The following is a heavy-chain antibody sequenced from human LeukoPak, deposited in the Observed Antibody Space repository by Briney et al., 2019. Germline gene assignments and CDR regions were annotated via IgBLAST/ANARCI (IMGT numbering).Heavy chain of an antibody. CDR1: GFTFSDYY. D-gene: IGHD5-12*01. J-gene: IGHJ4*02. CDR2: ISSSGSTI. Sequence: GGSLRLSCAASGFTFSDYYMSWIRQAPGKGLEWVSYISSSGSTIYYADSVKGRFTISRDNAKNSLYLQMNSLRAEDTAVYYCARDLSKHRSRGYSGYDLGYWGQGTLVTVSS. CDR3: ARDLSKHRSRGYSGYDLGY. V-gene: IGHV3-11*01.